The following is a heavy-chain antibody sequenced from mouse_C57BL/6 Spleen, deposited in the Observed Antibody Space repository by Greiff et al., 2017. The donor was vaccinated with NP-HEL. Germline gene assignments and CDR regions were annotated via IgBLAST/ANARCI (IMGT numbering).Heavy chain of an antibody. Sequence: QVQLQQSGPELVKPGASVKISCKASGYAFSSSWMNWVKQRPGKGLEWIGRIYPGDGDTNYNGKFKGKATLTADKSSSTAYMQLSSLTAEDSAVYFCAFITGYWGQGTTLTVSS. CDR3: AFITGY. J-gene: IGHJ2*01. D-gene: IGHD1-1*01. CDR2: IYPGDGDT. CDR1: GYAFSSSW. V-gene: IGHV1-82*01.